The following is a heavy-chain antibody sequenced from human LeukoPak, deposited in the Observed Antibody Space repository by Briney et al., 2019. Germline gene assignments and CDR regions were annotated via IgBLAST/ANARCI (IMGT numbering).Heavy chain of an antibody. J-gene: IGHJ6*03. Sequence: ASVKVSCKASGYTFTSYGISWVRQAPGQGLEWMGWISAYNGNTNYAQKLQGRVTMTTDTSTSTAYMELRSLRSDDTAVYYCAREGMHYDSSGPTRNRGYYMDVWGKGTTVTVSS. CDR3: AREGMHYDSSGPTRNRGYYMDV. CDR1: GYTFTSYG. V-gene: IGHV1-18*01. CDR2: ISAYNGNT. D-gene: IGHD3-22*01.